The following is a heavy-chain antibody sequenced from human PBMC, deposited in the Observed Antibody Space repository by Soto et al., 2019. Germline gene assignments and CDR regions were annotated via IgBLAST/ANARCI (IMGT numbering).Heavy chain of an antibody. Sequence: GGSLRLSCAASGFTFSSYGMHWVRQAPGKGLEWVAVISCDGSNKYYADSVKGRFTISRDNSKNTLYLQMNSLRAEDTAVYYCAKDLDGGWFDPWGQGTLVTVSS. V-gene: IGHV3-30*18. J-gene: IGHJ5*02. CDR1: GFTFSSYG. CDR3: AKDLDGGWFDP. D-gene: IGHD1-1*01. CDR2: ISCDGSNK.